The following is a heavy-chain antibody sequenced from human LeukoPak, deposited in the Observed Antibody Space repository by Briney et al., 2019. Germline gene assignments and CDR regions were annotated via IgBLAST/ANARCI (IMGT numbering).Heavy chain of an antibody. CDR2: IWYDGSNK. D-gene: IGHD3-3*01. V-gene: IGHV3-33*08. Sequence: GGSLRLSCAASGFTFTNYAMSWVRQAPGKGLEWVAVIWYDGSNKYYADSVKGRFTISRDNSKNTLYLQMNSLRAEDTAVYYCARAAPTYYDFWSGSYYFDYWGQGTLVTVSS. CDR1: GFTFTNYA. CDR3: ARAAPTYYDFWSGSYYFDY. J-gene: IGHJ4*02.